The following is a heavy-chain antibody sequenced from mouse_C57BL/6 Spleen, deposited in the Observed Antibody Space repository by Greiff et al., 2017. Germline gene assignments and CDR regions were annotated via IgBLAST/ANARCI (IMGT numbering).Heavy chain of an antibody. J-gene: IGHJ2*01. V-gene: IGHV5-4*03. CDR1: GFTFSSYA. CDR2: ISDGGSYT. CDR3: ARGGGGY. Sequence: EVKLMESGGGLVKPGGSLTLSCAASGFTFSSYAMSWVRQTPEKRLEWVATISDGGSYTYYPDNVKGRFTISRDNAKNNLYLQMSHLKSEDTAMYYCARGGGGYWGQGTTLTVSS.